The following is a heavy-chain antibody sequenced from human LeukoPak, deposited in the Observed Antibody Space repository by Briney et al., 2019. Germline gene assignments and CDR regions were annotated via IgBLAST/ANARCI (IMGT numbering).Heavy chain of an antibody. D-gene: IGHD6-13*01. CDR3: AGGWYSTSWFDY. Sequence: PSETLSLTCTVSGGSISSYYWSWIRQPPGKGLEWIGYIYYSGSTSYNPSLKSRVTISVDTSKNQFSLKLSSVTAADTAVYYCAGGWYSTSWFDYWGQGTLVTVSS. V-gene: IGHV4-59*08. J-gene: IGHJ4*02. CDR1: GGSISSYY. CDR2: IYYSGST.